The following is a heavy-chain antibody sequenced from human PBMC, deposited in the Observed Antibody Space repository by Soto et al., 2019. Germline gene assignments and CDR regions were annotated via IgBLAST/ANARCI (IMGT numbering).Heavy chain of an antibody. J-gene: IGHJ3*02. D-gene: IGHD3-22*01. CDR2: INPSGGST. CDR1: GYTFTSYY. V-gene: IGHV1-46*03. CDR3: ARVLTNLNYYDSSGYPPDAFDI. Sequence: ASVKVSCKASGYTFTSYYMHWVRQAPGQGLEWMGIINPSGGSTSYAQKFQGRVTMTRDTSTSTVYMVLSSLRSEDTAVYYCARVLTNLNYYDSSGYPPDAFDIWGQGTMVTVSS.